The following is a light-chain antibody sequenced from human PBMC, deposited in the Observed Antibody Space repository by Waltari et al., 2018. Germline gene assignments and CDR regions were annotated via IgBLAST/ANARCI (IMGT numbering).Light chain of an antibody. Sequence: DIVMTQSPDSLAVSLGERATINCKSSQSVLYDSNNKNYLGLYQKKPGQPPKLPISWASTRESGVPDRFSGSGSGTDFTLTISSLQAEDVAVYYCQQCYGLPLTFGPGTRVDIK. CDR2: WAS. V-gene: IGKV4-1*01. CDR1: QSVLYDSNNKNY. J-gene: IGKJ3*01. CDR3: QQCYGLPLT.